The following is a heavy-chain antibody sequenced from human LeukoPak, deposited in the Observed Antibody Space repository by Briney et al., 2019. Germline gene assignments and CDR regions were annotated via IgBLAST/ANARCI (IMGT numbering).Heavy chain of an antibody. J-gene: IGHJ4*02. V-gene: IGHV1-69*13. D-gene: IGHD6-19*01. CDR1: GGTFISYA. CDR2: IIPIFGTA. Sequence: SVKVSCKASGGTFISYAISWVRQAPGQGLEWMGGIIPIFGTANYAQKFQGRVTITADESTSTAYMELSSLRSEDTAVYYCASISSGWPKVVYWGQGTLVTVSS. CDR3: ASISSGWPKVVY.